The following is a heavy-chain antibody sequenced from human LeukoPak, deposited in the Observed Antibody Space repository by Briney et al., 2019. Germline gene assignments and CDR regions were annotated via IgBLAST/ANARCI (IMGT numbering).Heavy chain of an antibody. D-gene: IGHD2-15*01. CDR2: IYPGDSDT. CDR1: GYSFTSYW. CDR3: ARWLVVAAKSDYYYGMDV. J-gene: IGHJ6*02. Sequence: GESLKISCKGSGYSFTSYWIGWVRQMPGKGLEWMGIIYPGDSDTRYSPSFQGQVTISADKSISTAYLQWSSLKASDTATYYCARWLVVAAKSDYYYGMDVWGQGTTVTVSS. V-gene: IGHV5-51*01.